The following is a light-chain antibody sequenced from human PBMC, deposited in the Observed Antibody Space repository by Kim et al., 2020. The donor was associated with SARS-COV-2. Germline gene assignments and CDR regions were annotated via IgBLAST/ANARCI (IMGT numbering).Light chain of an antibody. CDR2: GAS. Sequence: EIVLTQSPGTLSLSPGERATLSCRASQSISSSYLAWYQQKPGQAPRLLIYGASNRATGIPDRFSGSGSGTDFTLTNSRLEPDDSAVYYCQHYGASPPLTFGGGTKVDIK. CDR3: QHYGASPPLT. CDR1: QSISSSY. J-gene: IGKJ4*01. V-gene: IGKV3-20*01.